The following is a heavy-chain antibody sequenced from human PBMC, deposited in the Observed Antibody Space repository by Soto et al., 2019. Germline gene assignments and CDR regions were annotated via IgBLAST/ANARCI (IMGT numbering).Heavy chain of an antibody. Sequence: GGSLRLSCAASGFTFSSYAMSWVRQAPGKGLEWVSVISGSGGSTYYADSVKGRFTISRDNSKNTLCLQMNSLRAEDTAVYYCVTLRGIAAAGNLDYWGQGTLVTVSS. D-gene: IGHD6-13*01. CDR3: VTLRGIAAAGNLDY. CDR2: ISGSGGST. CDR1: GFTFSSYA. J-gene: IGHJ4*02. V-gene: IGHV3-23*01.